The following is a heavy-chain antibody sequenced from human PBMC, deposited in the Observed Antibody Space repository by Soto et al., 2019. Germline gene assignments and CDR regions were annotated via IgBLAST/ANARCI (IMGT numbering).Heavy chain of an antibody. CDR3: ARGQDCSGGSCYSGWFDP. D-gene: IGHD2-15*01. CDR1: GGSFSGYY. Sequence: QVQLQQWGAGLLKPSETLSLTCAVYGGSFSGYYWSWIRQPPGKGLEWIGEINHSGSTNYNPSLKSGVTISVDTSKNQFSRKLSSVTAADTAVYYCARGQDCSGGSCYSGWFDPWGQGTLVTVSS. CDR2: INHSGST. V-gene: IGHV4-34*01. J-gene: IGHJ5*02.